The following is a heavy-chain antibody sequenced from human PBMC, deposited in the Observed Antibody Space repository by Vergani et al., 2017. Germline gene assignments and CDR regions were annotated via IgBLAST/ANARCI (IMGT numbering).Heavy chain of an antibody. CDR2: IIPILGTA. D-gene: IGHD3-10*01. CDR1: GGTFSSYA. J-gene: IGHJ4*02. Sequence: QVQLVQSGAEVKKPGSSVKVSCKASGGTFSSYAISWVRQAPGQGLEWMGRIIPILGTANYAQKFQGRVTITADESTSTAYMELSSLRSEDTAVYYCARSPNTRGSGSYSRLFDYWGQGTLVTVSS. V-gene: IGHV1-69*11. CDR3: ARSPNTRGSGSYSRLFDY.